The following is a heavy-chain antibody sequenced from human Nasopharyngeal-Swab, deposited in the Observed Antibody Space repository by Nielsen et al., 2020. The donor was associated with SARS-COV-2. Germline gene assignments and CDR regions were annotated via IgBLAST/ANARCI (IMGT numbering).Heavy chain of an antibody. CDR3: AKGTGATYRAIDY. CDR2: ISRTSST. Sequence: GGSLRLSCAASGFTFGGYAMNWVRQAPGKGLEWVSAISRTSSTYYADSVRGRFTVSRDNSKNTLYLQMNSLRVEDTAVYYCAKGTGATYRAIDYWGQGTLVTVSS. CDR1: GFTFGGYA. D-gene: IGHD1-26*01. V-gene: IGHV3-23*01. J-gene: IGHJ4*02.